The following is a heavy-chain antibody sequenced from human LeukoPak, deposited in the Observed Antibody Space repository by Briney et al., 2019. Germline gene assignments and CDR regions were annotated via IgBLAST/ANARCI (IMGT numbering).Heavy chain of an antibody. CDR2: ISASGGST. CDR1: GFTFSSYA. J-gene: IGHJ4*02. V-gene: IGHV3-23*01. CDR3: AKDFGRKYDSKTY. D-gene: IGHD3-22*01. Sequence: GGSLRLSCAASGFTFSSYAMSWVRQAPGKGLEWVSAISASGGSTDYADSVKGRSMISRDNSRNTLYLQMNSLRADDTAVYYCAKDFGRKYDSKTYWGQGTLVTVSS.